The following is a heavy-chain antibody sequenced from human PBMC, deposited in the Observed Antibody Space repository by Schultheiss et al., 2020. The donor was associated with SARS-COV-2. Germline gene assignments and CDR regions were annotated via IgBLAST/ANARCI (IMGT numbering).Heavy chain of an antibody. CDR2: IYYSGST. D-gene: IGHD3-9*01. V-gene: IGHV4-59*01. J-gene: IGHJ6*02. CDR3: ARDKGRGLTGSYYYGFGMDV. CDR1: GGSISSYY. Sequence: SETLSLTCTVPGGSISSYYWSWIRQPPGKGLEWIGYIYYSGSTNYNPSLKSRVTISVDTSKNQFSLKLSSVTAADTAVYYCARDKGRGLTGSYYYGFGMDVWGRGTTVTVSS.